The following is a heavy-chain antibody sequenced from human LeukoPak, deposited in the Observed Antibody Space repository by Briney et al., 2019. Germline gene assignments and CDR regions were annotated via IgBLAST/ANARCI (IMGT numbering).Heavy chain of an antibody. D-gene: IGHD3-3*01. CDR3: ARGPPDFWSGYYDDAFDI. J-gene: IGHJ3*02. CDR2: INPSGGST. V-gene: IGHV1-46*01. CDR1: GYTFTSYY. Sequence: GASVKVSCKASGYTFTSYYMHWVRQAPGQGLEWMGIINPSGGSTSYAQKFQGRVTMTRDTSTSTVYMELSSLRSEDTAVYYCARGPPDFWSGYYDDAFDIWGQGTMVTVSS.